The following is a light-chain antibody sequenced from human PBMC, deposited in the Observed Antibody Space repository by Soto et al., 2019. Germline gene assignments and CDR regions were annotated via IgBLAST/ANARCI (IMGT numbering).Light chain of an antibody. Sequence: EFGLTKLPGTLSLSPGGRATLSCSASQRLTNNYFAWYQQKPGPARRLLIDGASTRATGIPDRFSGSGSRTDFTLTSSILEPEDVAVYYWQQYESAVTFGQGTKVDIK. V-gene: IGKV3-20*01. CDR1: QRLTNNY. CDR2: GAS. J-gene: IGKJ1*01. CDR3: QQYESAVT.